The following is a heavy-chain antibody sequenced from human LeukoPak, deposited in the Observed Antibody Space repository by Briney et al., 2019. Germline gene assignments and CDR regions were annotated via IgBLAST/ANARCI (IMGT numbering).Heavy chain of an antibody. Sequence: SETLSVTCDVSGYSISSGYFWGWIRQPPGKGLEWIVRIYHIGTTHYNPSLKSRVTISVDTSNNRFSLRLTSVIAADTAVYCARVGYMSSWYNADYWGQGTLVTVSS. J-gene: IGHJ4*02. V-gene: IGHV4-38-2*01. CDR3: ARVGYMSSWYNADY. CDR2: IYHIGTT. CDR1: GYSISSGYF. D-gene: IGHD6-13*01.